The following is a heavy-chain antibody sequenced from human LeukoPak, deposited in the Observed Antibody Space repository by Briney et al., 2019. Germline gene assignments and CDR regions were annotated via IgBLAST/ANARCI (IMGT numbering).Heavy chain of an antibody. CDR1: GYRFTSYW. D-gene: IGHD3-3*01. CDR2: IYPGDSDT. J-gene: IGHJ3*02. V-gene: IGHV5-51*01. CDR3: ARSVFGVVITSHAFDI. Sequence: GESLKISCKGSGYRFTSYWIGWVRQMPGKGLEWMGIIYPGDSDTRYSPSFQGQVTISADKSISTAYLQWSSLKASDTDMYYCARSVFGVVITSHAFDIWGQGTMVTVSS.